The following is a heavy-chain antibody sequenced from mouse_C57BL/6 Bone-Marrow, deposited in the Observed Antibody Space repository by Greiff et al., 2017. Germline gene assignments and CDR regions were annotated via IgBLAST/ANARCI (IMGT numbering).Heavy chain of an antibody. CDR1: GYTFTSYG. D-gene: IGHD1-1*01. Sequence: QVQLKQSGAELARPGASVTLSCKASGYTFTSYGISWVKQRTGQGLEWIGEIYPRSGNTYYNEKFKGKATLTADKSSSTAYMERRSLTSDDSAVYFCARSMDYGSSYWYFDVWGTGTTVTVSS. V-gene: IGHV1-81*01. CDR3: ARSMDYGSSYWYFDV. CDR2: IYPRSGNT. J-gene: IGHJ1*03.